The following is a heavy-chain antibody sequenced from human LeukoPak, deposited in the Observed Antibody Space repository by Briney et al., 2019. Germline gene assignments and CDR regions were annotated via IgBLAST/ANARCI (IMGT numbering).Heavy chain of an antibody. CDR3: ASTGWFGELCLDF. V-gene: IGHV3-33*01. J-gene: IGHJ4*02. Sequence: GGSLRLSCAASGFTFSSFGMHWVRQAPGKGLEWVAVIWNDGSNNYYADFVKGRFTISRDNAKNSLYLQMSSLRAEDTAVYYCASTGWFGELCLDFWGQGTLVTVSS. CDR1: GFTFSSFG. CDR2: IWNDGSNN. D-gene: IGHD3-10*01.